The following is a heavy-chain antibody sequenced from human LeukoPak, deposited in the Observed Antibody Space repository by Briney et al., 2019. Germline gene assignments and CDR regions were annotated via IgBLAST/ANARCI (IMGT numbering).Heavy chain of an antibody. CDR1: GGSFSGYY. CDR2: INHSGST. V-gene: IGHV4-34*01. J-gene: IGHJ6*03. Sequence: SETLSLTCAVYGGSFSGYYWSWIRQPPGKGLEWIGEINHSGSTNYNPSLKSRVTISVDTSKNQFSLKLSSVTAADTAVYYCARLAPCSSTSCYAYYYYYMDVWGKGTTVTVSS. D-gene: IGHD2-2*01. CDR3: ARLAPCSSTSCYAYYYYYMDV.